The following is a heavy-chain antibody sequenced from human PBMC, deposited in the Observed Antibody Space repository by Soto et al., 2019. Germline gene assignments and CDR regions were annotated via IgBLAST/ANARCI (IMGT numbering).Heavy chain of an antibody. CDR3: ARETCSGGSCYEFFDY. V-gene: IGHV4-4*07. J-gene: IGHJ4*02. CDR2: IYSSGST. CDR1: GGSISSYY. Sequence: SETLSLTCSVSGGSISSYYWDWIRQPAGKGPEWIGRIYSSGSTNYNPSLQSRVTMSVDTSKNQFSLKLSSVTAADTAVYYCARETCSGGSCYEFFDYWGQGTLVTVYS. D-gene: IGHD2-15*01.